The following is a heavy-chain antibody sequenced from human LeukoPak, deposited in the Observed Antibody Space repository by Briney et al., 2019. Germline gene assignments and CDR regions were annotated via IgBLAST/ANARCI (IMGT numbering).Heavy chain of an antibody. CDR2: IYPDETDI. Sequence: GESLKISCKGSGYSFPTYWIAWVCQMPGKGLEWMGIIYPDETDIRYSPSFQGQVTISADKSISTAYLQWSSLTASDTAMYYCARPPSRGYSSSFEYWGQGALVTVSS. D-gene: IGHD2-2*03. V-gene: IGHV5-51*01. J-gene: IGHJ4*02. CDR3: ARPPSRGYSSSFEY. CDR1: GYSFPTYW.